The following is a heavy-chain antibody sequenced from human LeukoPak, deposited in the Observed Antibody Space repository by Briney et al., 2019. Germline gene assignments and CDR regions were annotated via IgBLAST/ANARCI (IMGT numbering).Heavy chain of an antibody. V-gene: IGHV1-2*06. CDR3: ATGRSVRLAVAGAELDY. Sequence: ASVKVSCKASGYTFTGYYIHWVRQAPGQGLEWMGRINPNSGGTNYAQKFQGRVTMTRDTSISTAYMELSRLRSDDTAVYYCATGRSVRLAVAGAELDYWGQGTLVTVSS. CDR2: INPNSGGT. J-gene: IGHJ4*02. D-gene: IGHD6-19*01. CDR1: GYTFTGYY.